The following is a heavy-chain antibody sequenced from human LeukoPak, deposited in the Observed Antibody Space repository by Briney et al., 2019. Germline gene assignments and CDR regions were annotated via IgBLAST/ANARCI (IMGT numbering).Heavy chain of an antibody. CDR1: GFTFSSYA. Sequence: GGSLSLSCGACGFTFSSYAMSWVRQAPGKGLEWVSAISGSGGSTYYADTVPRRFTISRDNYKTTLYLQMHSRRAEDTAVYYCAKDPPYYYDSSGYSFDYWGQGTLVTVS. V-gene: IGHV3-23*01. J-gene: IGHJ4*02. CDR3: AKDPPYYYDSSGYSFDY. D-gene: IGHD3-22*01. CDR2: ISGSGGST.